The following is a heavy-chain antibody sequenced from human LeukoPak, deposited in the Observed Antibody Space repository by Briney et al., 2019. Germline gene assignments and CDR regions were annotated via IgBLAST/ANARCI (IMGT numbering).Heavy chain of an antibody. J-gene: IGHJ4*02. Sequence: SVKVSCKASGGTFSSYAISWVRQAPGQGLEWMGGIIPIFGTANYAQKFQGRVTITTDESTSTAYMELSSLRSEDTAVYYCARVGRYFDWYFDYWGQGTLVTVSS. CDR1: GGTFSSYA. CDR2: IIPIFGTA. D-gene: IGHD3-9*01. V-gene: IGHV1-69*05. CDR3: ARVGRYFDWYFDY.